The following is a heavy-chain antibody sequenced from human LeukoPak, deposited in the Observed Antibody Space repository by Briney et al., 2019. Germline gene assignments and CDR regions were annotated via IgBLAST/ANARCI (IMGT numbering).Heavy chain of an antibody. CDR2: IYYSGST. J-gene: IGHJ4*02. V-gene: IGHV4-59*01. Sequence: SETLSLTCTVSGGSISGYYYNWIRQPPGKGLEWIGYIYYSGSTNYNPSLKSRVTISLDTSKNQFSLKLSSVTTADTAVYYCARKDYFDYWGQGTLVTVSS. CDR3: ARKDYFDY. CDR1: GGSISGYY.